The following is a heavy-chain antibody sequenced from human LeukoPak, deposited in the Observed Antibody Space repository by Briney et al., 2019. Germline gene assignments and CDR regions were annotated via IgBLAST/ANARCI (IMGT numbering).Heavy chain of an antibody. D-gene: IGHD2-15*01. J-gene: IGHJ4*02. V-gene: IGHV3-74*01. Sequence: PGGSLRLSCAASGFTSSSYWMHWVRQVPGKGLVWVSRINSDGSSTTYADSVKGRFTISRDNAKNTLYLQMNSLRDEDTAVYYCVRRYCSGGSCYGAFDYWGQGTLVTVSS. CDR1: GFTSSSYW. CDR3: VRRYCSGGSCYGAFDY. CDR2: INSDGSST.